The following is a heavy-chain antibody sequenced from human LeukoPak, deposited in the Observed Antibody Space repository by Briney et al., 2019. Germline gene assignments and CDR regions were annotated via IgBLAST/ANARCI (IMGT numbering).Heavy chain of an antibody. V-gene: IGHV1-18*01. Sequence: ASVTVSCTASGYSFTRFGITWVRQAPGQGLEWMGWISALYGHTNYAQKFQGRVTMTTDTSTSTAYIELRSLRSDNTAVYYCARDFYHGHCAGLSCFLLDSWGQGALVIVSS. CDR1: GYSFTRFG. CDR3: ARDFYHGHCAGLSCFLLDS. CDR2: ISALYGHT. D-gene: IGHD2-8*02. J-gene: IGHJ4*02.